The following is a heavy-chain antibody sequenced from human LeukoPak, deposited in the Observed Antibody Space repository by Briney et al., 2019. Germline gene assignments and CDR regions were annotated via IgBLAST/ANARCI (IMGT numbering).Heavy chain of an antibody. V-gene: IGHV3-23*01. CDR2: INGSGGST. Sequence: ETSETLSLTCTVSGGSISSSSYYWGWIRQPPGKGLEWVSAINGSGGSTYYADSVKGRFTISRDNSKNTLYLQMNSLRAEDTALYYCAKDPNRYYYETSGDDSWGQGTLVTVSS. CDR1: GGSISSSSYY. D-gene: IGHD3-22*01. J-gene: IGHJ4*02. CDR3: AKDPNRYYYETSGDDS.